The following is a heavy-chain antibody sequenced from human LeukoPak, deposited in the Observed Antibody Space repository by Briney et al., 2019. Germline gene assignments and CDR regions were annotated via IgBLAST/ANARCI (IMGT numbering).Heavy chain of an antibody. Sequence: GGSLRLSCAASGFTFSSYGMHWVRQAPGKRLEWVAVISYDGSNKYYADSVKGRFTISRDNSKNTLYLQMNSLRAEDTAVYYCAKEWQWLAFDYWGQGTLVTVSS. D-gene: IGHD6-19*01. CDR2: ISYDGSNK. CDR3: AKEWQWLAFDY. CDR1: GFTFSSYG. J-gene: IGHJ4*02. V-gene: IGHV3-30*18.